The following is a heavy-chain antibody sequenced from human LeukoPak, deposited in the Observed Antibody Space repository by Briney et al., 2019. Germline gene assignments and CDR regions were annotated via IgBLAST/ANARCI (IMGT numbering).Heavy chain of an antibody. D-gene: IGHD5-18*01. CDR1: GGSFSGYY. CDR2: INHSGST. J-gene: IGHJ4*02. Sequence: PSETLSLTCAVYGGSFSGYYLSWIRQPPGKGLEWIWEINHSGSTNYNPSLTSRVSISLDTSNNKFSLKLSSVTAADTAVYYCARQLGYSYANALDYWGLGTLVTVSS. V-gene: IGHV4-34*01. CDR3: ARQLGYSYANALDY.